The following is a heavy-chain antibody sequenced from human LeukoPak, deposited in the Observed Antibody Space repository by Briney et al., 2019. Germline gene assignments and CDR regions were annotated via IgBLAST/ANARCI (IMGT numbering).Heavy chain of an antibody. Sequence: PGGSLRLSCAASGFTFSSYDMSWVRQAPGKGLEWGSVISVSGGSTTYADSVKGRFTISRDISKNTLYLQMNSLRAEDTAVYYCAKDGSSGYYYFDYWGQGTLVTVSS. D-gene: IGHD3-22*01. V-gene: IGHV3-23*01. CDR2: ISVSGGST. CDR3: AKDGSSGYYYFDY. CDR1: GFTFSSYD. J-gene: IGHJ4*02.